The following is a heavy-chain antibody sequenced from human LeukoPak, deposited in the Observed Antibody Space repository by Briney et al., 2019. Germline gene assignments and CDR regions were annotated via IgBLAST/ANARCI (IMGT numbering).Heavy chain of an antibody. Sequence: GGSLRLSCAASGFTFSNYAMSWVRQAPGKGLECVSVISYTGDRTYYADSVKGRFTISRDNAKNTLYLQMNSLGAEDRAVYYCAKDLKLYSKSYRNWFDPWGQGALVTVSS. D-gene: IGHD3-16*02. CDR2: ISYTGDRT. J-gene: IGHJ5*02. CDR3: AKDLKLYSKSYRNWFDP. V-gene: IGHV3-23*01. CDR1: GFTFSNYA.